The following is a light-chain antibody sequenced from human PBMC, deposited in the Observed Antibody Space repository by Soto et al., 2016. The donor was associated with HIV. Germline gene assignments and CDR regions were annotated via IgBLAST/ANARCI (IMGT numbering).Light chain of an antibody. CDR3: QVWDSEV. J-gene: IGLJ1*01. Sequence: SYELTQPPSLSVAPRKTARITCGGNNVGSKSSAVVPAEARPGPYYWSSMMIATGPQGSLSRFSGSNSGNTATLTISRVEAGDEADYYCQVWDSEVFGTGTKVTVL. CDR2: MIA. CDR1: NVGSKS. V-gene: IGLV3-21*01.